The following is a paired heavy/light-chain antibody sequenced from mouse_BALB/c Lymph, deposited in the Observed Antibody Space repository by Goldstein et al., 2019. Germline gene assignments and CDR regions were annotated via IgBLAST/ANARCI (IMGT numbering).Heavy chain of an antibody. Sequence: DVQLQESGPGLVKPSQTVSLTCTVTGISITTGNYRWSWIRQFPGNKLEWIGYIYYSGTITYNPSLTSRTTITRDTSKNQFFLEMNSLTAEDTATYYCARYGNYYFDYWGQGTTLTVSS. J-gene: IGHJ2*01. CDR1: GISITTGNYR. CDR3: ARYGNYYFDY. CDR2: IYYSGTI. D-gene: IGHD2-1*01. V-gene: IGHV3-5*02.
Light chain of an antibody. Sequence: DIVMTQSHKFMSTSVGDRVSITCKASQDVSTAVAWYQQKPGQSPKLLIYSASYRYTGVPDRFTGSGSGTDFTFTISSVQAEDLAVYYCQQHYSTPWTFGGGTKLEIK. V-gene: IGKV6-17*01. CDR3: QQHYSTPWT. CDR2: SAS. J-gene: IGKJ1*01. CDR1: QDVSTA.